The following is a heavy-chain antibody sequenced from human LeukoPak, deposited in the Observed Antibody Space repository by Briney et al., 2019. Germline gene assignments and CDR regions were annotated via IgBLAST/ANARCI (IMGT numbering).Heavy chain of an antibody. V-gene: IGHV4-30-4*01. CDR3: AREGAYYDIYRNAFDI. Sequence: SETLSLTCTVSGGSISSGDYYWSWIRQPPGKGLEWIGYIYYSGSTYYNPSLKSRVTISVDTSKNQFSLKLSSVTAADTAVYYCAREGAYYDIYRNAFDIWGQGTMVTVSS. D-gene: IGHD3-9*01. CDR2: IYYSGST. CDR1: GGSISSGDYY. J-gene: IGHJ3*02.